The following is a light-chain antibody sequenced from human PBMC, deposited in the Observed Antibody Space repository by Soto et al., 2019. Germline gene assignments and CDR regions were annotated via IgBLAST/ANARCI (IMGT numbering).Light chain of an antibody. CDR3: QQYGNSPRT. V-gene: IGKV3-20*01. CDR2: GAS. J-gene: IGKJ1*01. CDR1: QSVSSSY. Sequence: EIVLTQSPGTLSLSPGERATLSCRASQSVSSSYLAWYQQKAGQAPRLVIYGASIRATGIPDRFSGSGSGTDFTLTISRLEPEYSAVYYCQQYGNSPRTFGQGTKVEIK.